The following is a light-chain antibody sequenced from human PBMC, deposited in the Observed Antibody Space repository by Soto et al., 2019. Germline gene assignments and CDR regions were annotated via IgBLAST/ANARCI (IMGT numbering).Light chain of an antibody. V-gene: IGKV1-27*01. J-gene: IGKJ1*01. CDR2: GAY. CDR1: QGISNY. CDR3: LKYNCVHWT. Sequence: DIQMTQSPSSLSASVGDRVTITCRARQGISNYLAWYQQKPGKVPKLLIYGAYTLHTGVPPRFSGSGSGTDFTLTIGSLQPEDVATYYFLKYNCVHWTFGQGNKVEIK.